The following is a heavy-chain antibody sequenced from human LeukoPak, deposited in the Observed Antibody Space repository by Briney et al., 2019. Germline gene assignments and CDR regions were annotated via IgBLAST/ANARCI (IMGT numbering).Heavy chain of an antibody. CDR2: ISYDGSNK. CDR3: ARDFKSSGLDI. CDR1: GLTFSSYA. D-gene: IGHD6-19*01. V-gene: IGHV3-30*04. Sequence: GGSLRLSCAASGLTFSSYAMHWVRQAPGKGLEWVAVISYDGSNKYYADSVKGRFTISRDNSKNTLYLQMNSLRAEDTAVYYCARDFKSSGLDIWGQGTMVTVSS. J-gene: IGHJ3*02.